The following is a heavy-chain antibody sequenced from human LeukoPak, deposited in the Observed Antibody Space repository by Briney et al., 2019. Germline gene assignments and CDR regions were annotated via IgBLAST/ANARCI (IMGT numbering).Heavy chain of an antibody. V-gene: IGHV3-30*02. CDR3: ARGYDYVWGDRVDDAFDI. Sequence: GGSLRLSCAASGFTFSSYGMHWVRQAPGKGLEWVAFIRYDGSNKYYADSVKGRFTISRDNSKNTLYLQMNSLRAEDTAVYYCARGYDYVWGDRVDDAFDIWGQGTMVTVSS. CDR1: GFTFSSYG. CDR2: IRYDGSNK. D-gene: IGHD3-16*01. J-gene: IGHJ3*02.